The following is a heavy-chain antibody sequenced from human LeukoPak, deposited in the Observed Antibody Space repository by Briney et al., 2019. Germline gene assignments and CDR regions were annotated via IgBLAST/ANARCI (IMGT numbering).Heavy chain of an antibody. V-gene: IGHV3-48*04. CDR1: GFTFSSYS. CDR2: ISSSSSTI. D-gene: IGHD4-17*01. Sequence: PGGSLRLSCAASGFTFSSYSMNWVRQAPGKGLEWVSYISSSSSTIYYADSVKGRFTISRDNAKNSLYLQMNSLRAEDTAVYYCARSTGSTVMSYYYGMDVWGQGTTVTVSS. J-gene: IGHJ6*02. CDR3: ARSTGSTVMSYYYGMDV.